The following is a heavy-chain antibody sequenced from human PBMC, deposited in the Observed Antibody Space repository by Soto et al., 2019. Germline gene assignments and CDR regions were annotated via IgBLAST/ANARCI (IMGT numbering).Heavy chain of an antibody. J-gene: IGHJ4*02. CDR2: ISGSGGST. CDR3: AKGELLPSYYFDY. V-gene: IGHV3-23*01. CDR1: GFTFTSFA. D-gene: IGHD1-26*01. Sequence: LRLSCAASGFTFTSFAVSWVRQAPGKGLEWVSAISGSGGSTYYADSVKGRFTISRDNSKNTLYLQMNSLRAEDTAVYYCAKGELLPSYYFDYCGQGTLVTVSS.